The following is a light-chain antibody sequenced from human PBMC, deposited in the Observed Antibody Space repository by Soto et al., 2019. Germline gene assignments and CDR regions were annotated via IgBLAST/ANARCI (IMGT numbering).Light chain of an antibody. Sequence: EVVLTQSPATLSVSPGERATLSCRASESVNNKLGWYQQKPGQAPRLLIYRASTRATGIPARFSGSGSGTEFTHTISSMQSEDSAVYFCHQYNNWFPFTFGQGTRLEIK. CDR2: RAS. V-gene: IGKV3-15*01. J-gene: IGKJ5*01. CDR3: HQYNNWFPFT. CDR1: ESVNNK.